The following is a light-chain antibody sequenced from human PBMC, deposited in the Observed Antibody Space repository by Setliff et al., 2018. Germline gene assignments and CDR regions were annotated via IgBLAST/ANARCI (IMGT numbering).Light chain of an antibody. Sequence: QSALAQPASVSGSPGQSITISCTGTASDVGAYNFVSWYQQHPGKAPNLIIYDVNNRPAGVSNRFSGSKSGNTASLTTSGLQAEDEADYYCCSHTTSSSWVFGGGTKVTVL. J-gene: IGLJ3*02. V-gene: IGLV2-14*01. CDR1: ASDVGAYNF. CDR3: CSHTTSSSWV. CDR2: DVN.